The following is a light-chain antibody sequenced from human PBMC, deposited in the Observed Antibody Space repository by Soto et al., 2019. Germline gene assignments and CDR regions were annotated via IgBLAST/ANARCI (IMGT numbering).Light chain of an antibody. J-gene: IGKJ2*01. CDR3: QQYNKWPLFT. Sequence: EVVMTQSPATLSVSPGERVTLSCTASQSVSGNLAWYQQKPGQAPRLLIHGASTRATDIPARFSGSGSGTEFTLTISSLQPDDFATYYCQQYNKWPLFTFGQGTKVDIK. CDR2: GAS. CDR1: QSVSGN. V-gene: IGKV3-15*01.